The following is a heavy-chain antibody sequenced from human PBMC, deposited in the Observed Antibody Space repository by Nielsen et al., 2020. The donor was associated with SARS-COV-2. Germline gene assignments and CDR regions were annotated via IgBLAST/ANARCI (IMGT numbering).Heavy chain of an antibody. Sequence: GESLKISCAASGLTFSAHYMSWIRQAPGKGLEWVSYISRSGSIIQHADSVKGRFTISRDNAKNSLHLQMDNLRVEDTAVYYCAGPASWGQGTLVTVSS. CDR1: GLTFSAHY. V-gene: IGHV3-11*01. CDR2: ISRSGSII. CDR3: AGPAS. J-gene: IGHJ5*02. D-gene: IGHD2-2*01.